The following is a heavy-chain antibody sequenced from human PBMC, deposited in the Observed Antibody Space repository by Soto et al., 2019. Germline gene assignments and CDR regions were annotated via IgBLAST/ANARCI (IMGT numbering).Heavy chain of an antibody. CDR1: GFSLSTRGVS. V-gene: IGHV2-5*02. CDR2: IYWDDDK. CDR3: AHVLGYCSGGSGYSGPSEY. D-gene: IGHD2-15*01. J-gene: IGHJ4*02. Sequence: QITLKESGPTLVRPKQTLTLTCAFSGFSLSTRGVSVAWIRQPPGEALDWLALIYWDDDKRYTSSLKSRLTIRKDTSKNQVVLTLSNVDPVDTATYFCAHVLGYCSGGSGYSGPSEYWGQGILVTVSA.